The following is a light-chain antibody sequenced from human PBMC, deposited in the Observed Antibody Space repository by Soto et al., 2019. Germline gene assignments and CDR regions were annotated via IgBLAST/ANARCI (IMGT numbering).Light chain of an antibody. CDR2: EVV. CDR1: KNDIGVYDF. V-gene: IGLV2-8*01. CDR3: KSYAASNTDV. J-gene: IGLJ1*01. Sequence: QSVLTQPPSASGSPGQSVTISCTGTKNDIGVYDFVSWYQHHPGKAPRLIIYEVVQRPSGVPDRFSGSKSGNTASLTVSGIQAADEADYFCKSYAASNTDVFARGTKVTVL.